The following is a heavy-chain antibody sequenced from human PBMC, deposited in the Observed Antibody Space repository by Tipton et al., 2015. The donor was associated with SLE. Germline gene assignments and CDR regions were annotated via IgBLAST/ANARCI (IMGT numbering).Heavy chain of an antibody. CDR1: GYSISSGYY. CDR2: IYHSGST. Sequence: TLSLTCAVSGYSISSGYYWGWIRQPPGKGLERIGSIYHSGSTYYNPSLKSRVTISVDTSKNQFSLKLSSVTAADTAVYYCARGNGWFDPWGQGTLVTVSS. CDR3: ARGNGWFDP. J-gene: IGHJ5*02. V-gene: IGHV4-38-2*01.